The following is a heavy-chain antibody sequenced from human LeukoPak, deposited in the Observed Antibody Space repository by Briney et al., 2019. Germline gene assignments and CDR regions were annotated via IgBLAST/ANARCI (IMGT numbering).Heavy chain of an antibody. CDR2: IGTAGEI. Sequence: GGSLRLSCAASGFTFRSYDMHWVRQATGKGLEWVSGIGTAGEIYYPGSVKGRFTISRENAKNSLYLQMNSLRAGDTAVYYCARDPGYSYGLDYWGQGTLVTVSS. J-gene: IGHJ4*02. CDR3: ARDPGYSYGLDY. V-gene: IGHV3-13*01. CDR1: GFTFRSYD. D-gene: IGHD5-18*01.